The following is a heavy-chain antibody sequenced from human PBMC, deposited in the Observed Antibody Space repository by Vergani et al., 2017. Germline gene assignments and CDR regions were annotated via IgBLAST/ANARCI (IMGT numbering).Heavy chain of an antibody. CDR3: ARGVSRWLNDAFDI. V-gene: IGHV4-59*01. J-gene: IGHJ3*02. D-gene: IGHD3-22*01. Sequence: QVQLQESGPGLVKPSETLSLTCTVSGGSISSYYWSWIRQPAGKGLEWIGYIYYSGSTNYNPSLKSRVTISVDTSKNQFSLKLSSVTAADTAVYYCARGVSRWLNDAFDIWGQGTMVTVSS. CDR2: IYYSGST. CDR1: GGSISSYY.